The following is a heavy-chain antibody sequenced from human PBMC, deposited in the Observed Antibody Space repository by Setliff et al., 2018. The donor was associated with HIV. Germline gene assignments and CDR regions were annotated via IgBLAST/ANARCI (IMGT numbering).Heavy chain of an antibody. CDR3: ARTMVVNYFDY. D-gene: IGHD2-15*01. CDR1: GGSISSSSYY. CDR2: IDYSGST. Sequence: PSETLSLTCTVSGGSISSSSYYWGWIRQPPGKGLECIGSIDYSGSTSYNPSLKSRVTVSVDTPENQFSLKLSSVTAADTAVYYCARTMVVNYFDYWGQGTLVTVSS. J-gene: IGHJ4*02. V-gene: IGHV4-39*01.